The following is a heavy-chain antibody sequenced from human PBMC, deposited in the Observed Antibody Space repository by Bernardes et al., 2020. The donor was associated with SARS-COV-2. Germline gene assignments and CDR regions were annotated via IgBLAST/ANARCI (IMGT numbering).Heavy chain of an antibody. D-gene: IGHD2-15*01. V-gene: IGHV3-53*01. CDR3: VRGTGGG. CDR2: IYTGGGT. CDR1: GFTVSGSY. Sequence: GGSLRLSCAASGFTVSGSYMSWVRQAPGRGLDWVSVIYTGGGTYYADSVKGRFIISRDISKNTVYLQMNSLRAEDTAVYYCVRGTGGGRGQGTLVTVSS. J-gene: IGHJ4*02.